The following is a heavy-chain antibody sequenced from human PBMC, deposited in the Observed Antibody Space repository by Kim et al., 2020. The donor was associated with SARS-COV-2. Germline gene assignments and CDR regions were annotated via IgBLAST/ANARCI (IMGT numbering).Heavy chain of an antibody. Sequence: ASVKVSCKVSGYTLIELSMHWVRQAPGKGLEWMGGFDPEDGETIYAQKFQGRVTMTEDTSTDTAYMELSSLRSEDTAMYYCATATAVRGGITDYNYYYGMDVWGQGTTVTVSS. CDR2: FDPEDGET. V-gene: IGHV1-24*01. CDR3: ATATAVRGGITDYNYYYGMDV. J-gene: IGHJ6*02. CDR1: GYTLIELS. D-gene: IGHD3-10*01.